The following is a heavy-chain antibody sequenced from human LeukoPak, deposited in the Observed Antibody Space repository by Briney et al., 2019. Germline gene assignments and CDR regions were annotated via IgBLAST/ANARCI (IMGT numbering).Heavy chain of an antibody. CDR2: ILYSGDT. V-gene: IGHV4-59*01. CDR1: GGSIKTYY. Sequence: PSETLSLTCTVSGGSIKTYYWSWVRQPPGKGLEWIGYILYSGDTNYNPSLQSRVTISIDTSKNQFSLKLNSVTAADTAVYYCARGSAHYDYWGQGTLVPVSS. D-gene: IGHD4/OR15-4a*01. J-gene: IGHJ4*02. CDR3: ARGSAHYDY.